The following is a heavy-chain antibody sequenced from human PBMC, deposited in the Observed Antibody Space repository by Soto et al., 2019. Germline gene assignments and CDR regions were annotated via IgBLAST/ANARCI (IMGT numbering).Heavy chain of an antibody. CDR3: AIIHSGSFGFDV. J-gene: IGHJ3*01. Sequence: QVQLVESGGGVVQPGTSPRLSCAASGLTFNIYDIHWVRQAPGKGLEWVAVVSYDGNNKYYADSVKGRFTISRDNSKNTLYLQMNSLRAEDTAVYHCAIIHSGSFGFDVWGQGTVVTFSS. D-gene: IGHD1-26*01. CDR1: GLTFNIYD. V-gene: IGHV3-30*03. CDR2: VSYDGNNK.